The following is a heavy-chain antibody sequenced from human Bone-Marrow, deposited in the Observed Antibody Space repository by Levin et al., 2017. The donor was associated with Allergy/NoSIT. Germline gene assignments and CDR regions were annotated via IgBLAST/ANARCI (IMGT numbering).Heavy chain of an antibody. CDR3: ARMTAYGYGAYYFDY. CDR2: IDWDDDK. CDR1: GFSLSTTGMR. V-gene: IGHV2-70*04. Sequence: KGSGPTLVKPTQTLTLTCTFSGFSLSTTGMRVSWIRQPPGKALEWLARIDWDDDKFYSTSLKTRLTISKDTSKSQVVLAMTNTDPVDTATYYCARMTAYGYGAYYFDYWGQGTLVTVSS. D-gene: IGHD5-12*01. J-gene: IGHJ4*02.